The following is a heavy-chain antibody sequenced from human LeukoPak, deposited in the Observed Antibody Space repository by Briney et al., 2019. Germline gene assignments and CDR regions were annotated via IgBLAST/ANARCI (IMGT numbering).Heavy chain of an antibody. D-gene: IGHD5-12*01. J-gene: IGHJ6*01. Sequence: ASVKVSCKASGYTFTGYYMHWVRQAPRQGLEWMGWINPNSGGTNYAQKFLGRVNMTRDTSISTGYMDLSSLKSDDTAVYYWARANSGYDPVYYFRLDVWRQGTTVTVSP. CDR1: GYTFTGYY. CDR3: ARANSGYDPVYYFRLDV. CDR2: INPNSGGT. V-gene: IGHV1-2*02.